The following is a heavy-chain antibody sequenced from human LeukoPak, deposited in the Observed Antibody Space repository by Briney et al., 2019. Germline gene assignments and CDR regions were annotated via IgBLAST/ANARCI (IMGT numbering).Heavy chain of an antibody. CDR2: IYYSGSA. CDR1: GGSISSSSYY. Sequence: ASETLSLTCTASGGSISSSSYYWGWIRQPPGKGLEWIGTIYYSGSAYYNPSLKSRVTISVDTSKNQFSLKLSSVTAADTAVYYCASSGSSAYNWFDPWGQGALVTVSS. V-gene: IGHV4-39*01. D-gene: IGHD6-25*01. J-gene: IGHJ5*02. CDR3: ASSGSSAYNWFDP.